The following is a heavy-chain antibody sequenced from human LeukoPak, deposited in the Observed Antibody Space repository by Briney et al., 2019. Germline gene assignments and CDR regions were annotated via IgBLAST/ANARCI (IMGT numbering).Heavy chain of an antibody. CDR1: NYSISRGYF. V-gene: IGHV4-38-2*02. J-gene: IGHJ4*02. Sequence: PSETLSLTCNVSNYSISRGYFWGWVRQPPGKGLEWIGSIFHSGSTYYNPSLKSRVTVSVDTSKNQFSLKLSSVTAADTAVYYCARGDYDSSGYYPPLDYWGQGTLVTVSS. CDR2: IFHSGST. CDR3: ARGDYDSSGYYPPLDY. D-gene: IGHD3-22*01.